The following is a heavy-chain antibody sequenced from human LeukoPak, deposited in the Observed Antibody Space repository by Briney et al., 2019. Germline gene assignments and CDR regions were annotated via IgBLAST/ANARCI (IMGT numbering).Heavy chain of an antibody. J-gene: IGHJ4*02. CDR1: GFTFSSYA. D-gene: IGHD3-10*01. CDR2: ISAGGGST. CDR3: AKVAGSGGYFPEY. Sequence: GGSLRLSCAASGFTFSSYAMSWVRQAPGKGLEWISAISAGGGSTYYADSVKGRCTISRDNSKSTVSLQMSALRAEDTAIYYCAKVAGSGGYFPEYWGQGNLVTVSS. V-gene: IGHV3-23*01.